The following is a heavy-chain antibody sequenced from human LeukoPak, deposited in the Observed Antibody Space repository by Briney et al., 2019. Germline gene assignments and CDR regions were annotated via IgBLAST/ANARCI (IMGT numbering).Heavy chain of an antibody. V-gene: IGHV3-72*01. D-gene: IGHD3-16*01. Sequence: PGGSLRLSCAASGFIFSAYIMDWVRQAPGKGLEWIGRIRKKPAGYTTEYAASVKGRFVISRDDSKDSVFLQMNSLGTEDTAVYYCTREGGEGDFWGQGTMVTVSS. CDR3: TREGGEGDF. J-gene: IGHJ3*01. CDR1: GFIFSAYI. CDR2: IRKKPAGYTT.